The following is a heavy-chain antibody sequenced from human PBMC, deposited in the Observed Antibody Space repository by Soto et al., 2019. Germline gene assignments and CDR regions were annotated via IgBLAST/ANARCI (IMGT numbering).Heavy chain of an antibody. Sequence: EVQLVETGGGLIQPGGSLRLSCAASGFNVNINYMSWVRQAPGKGLEWVSIINADGSTFYGDSVKGRFTISRDNSKNTVYLQMDRLRAEDTAMYYCASIAVVEGFDPWGQGTLVTVSS. CDR2: INADGST. CDR1: GFNVNINY. J-gene: IGHJ5*02. D-gene: IGHD6-19*01. CDR3: ASIAVVEGFDP. V-gene: IGHV3-53*02.